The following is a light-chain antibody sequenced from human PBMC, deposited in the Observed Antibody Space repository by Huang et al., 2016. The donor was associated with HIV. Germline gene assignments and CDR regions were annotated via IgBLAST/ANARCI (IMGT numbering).Light chain of an antibody. CDR2: GAS. CDR1: QSVSSSY. Sequence: EIVLTQSPGTRLLSPGERATLSCRASQSVSSSYLAWYQQKPGQAPRRLIYGASSRATGIPDRFSGSESGTDFTLTISRLEPEDFAVYYCQQYGSSPYTFGQGTKLELK. CDR3: QQYGSSPYT. V-gene: IGKV3-20*01. J-gene: IGKJ2*01.